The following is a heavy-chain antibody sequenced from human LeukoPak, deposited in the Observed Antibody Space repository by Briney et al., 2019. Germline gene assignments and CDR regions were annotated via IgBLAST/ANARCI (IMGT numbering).Heavy chain of an antibody. CDR1: GFTFSNAW. Sequence: GGSLRLSCAVSGFTFSNAWVRWVRQAPGKGLEWVSGVNSDGSDTNYADSVKGRFTISRDNAENTLYLQVNSLRAEDTAVYYCARGLSASCFDTWGQGTLVTVSS. V-gene: IGHV3-74*01. CDR3: ARGLSASCFDT. CDR2: VNSDGSDT. J-gene: IGHJ5*02.